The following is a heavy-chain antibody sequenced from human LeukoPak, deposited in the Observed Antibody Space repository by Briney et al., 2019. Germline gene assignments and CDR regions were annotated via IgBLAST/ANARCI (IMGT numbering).Heavy chain of an antibody. CDR2: INPNSGGT. D-gene: IGHD1-26*01. J-gene: IGHJ3*02. CDR3: ARAARRELLNAFDI. CDR1: GYTFTGYY. Sequence: ASVKVSCKASGYTFTGYYMHWVRQAPGQGLEWMGWINPNSGGTNYAQKFQGRVTMTRDTSISTAYMELSRLGSDDTAVYYCARAARRELLNAFDIWGQGTMVTVSS. V-gene: IGHV1-2*02.